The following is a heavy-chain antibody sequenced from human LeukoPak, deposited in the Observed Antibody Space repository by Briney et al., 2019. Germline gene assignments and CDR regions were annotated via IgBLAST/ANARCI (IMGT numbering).Heavy chain of an antibody. Sequence: GGSLRLSCAASGFTFSSYGMHWVRQAPGKGLEWVAFIRYDGSNKYYADSVKGRFTISRDNSKNTLYLQMNSLRAEDTAVYYCAKVGVRSPLFFSPRDYWGQGTLVTVSS. CDR2: IRYDGSNK. CDR1: GFTFSSYG. V-gene: IGHV3-30*02. D-gene: IGHD1-26*01. J-gene: IGHJ4*02. CDR3: AKVGVRSPLFFSPRDY.